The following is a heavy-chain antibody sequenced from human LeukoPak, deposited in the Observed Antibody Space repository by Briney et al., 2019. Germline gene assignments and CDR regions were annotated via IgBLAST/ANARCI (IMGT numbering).Heavy chain of an antibody. CDR1: GFTFSSYA. CDR2: ISGSGGST. D-gene: IGHD3-3*01. J-gene: IGHJ4*02. Sequence: QSGGSLRLSCAASGFTFSSYAMSWVRQAPGKGLEWVSAISGSGGSTYYADSVKGRFTISRDNSKNTLYLQMNSLRAEDTAVYYCAKRGTEDLWEFWSGYYPSRSTFDYWGQGTLVTVSS. CDR3: AKRGTEDLWEFWSGYYPSRSTFDY. V-gene: IGHV3-23*01.